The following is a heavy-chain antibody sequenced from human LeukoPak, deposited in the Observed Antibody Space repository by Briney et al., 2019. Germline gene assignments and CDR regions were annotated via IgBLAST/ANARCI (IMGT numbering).Heavy chain of an antibody. CDR1: GYNFAKYR. Sequence: GESLKIYCKGSGYNFAKYRIGDVRQMPGKGLEWMGITHPGDSDTIYSPSFQGQATMSADKSISTAYLQWSRLKASDTAMYYCARLWGRIVAADDAFDIWGQGTMVTVSS. CDR3: ARLWGRIVAADDAFDI. J-gene: IGHJ3*02. D-gene: IGHD2-15*01. V-gene: IGHV5-51*01. CDR2: THPGDSDT.